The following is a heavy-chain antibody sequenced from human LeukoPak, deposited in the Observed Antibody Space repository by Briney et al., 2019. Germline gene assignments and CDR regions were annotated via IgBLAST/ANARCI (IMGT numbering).Heavy chain of an antibody. CDR3: ARGGLKWELLPARAKKSYYFDY. CDR2: INHSGGT. D-gene: IGHD1-26*01. CDR1: GGSFSGYY. V-gene: IGHV4-34*01. Sequence: SETLSLTCAFYGGSFSGYYWSWIRQPPGKGLEWIGEINHSGGTTYNPSLKSRVTISLDTSKNQFSLKLSSVTAADTAVYYCARGGLKWELLPARAKKSYYFDYWGQGTLVTVSS. J-gene: IGHJ4*02.